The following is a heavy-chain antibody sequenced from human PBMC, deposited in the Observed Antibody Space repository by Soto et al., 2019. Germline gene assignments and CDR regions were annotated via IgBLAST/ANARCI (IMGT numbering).Heavy chain of an antibody. V-gene: IGHV3-23*01. J-gene: IGHJ4*02. Sequence: GGSLKLSCAASGFPFSSYAMSWVRPAPGKGLEWVSAISGSGGSTYYADSVKGRFTISRDNSKNTLYLQMNSLRAEDTAVYYCAKDRNTVTPGVIDYWGQGTLVTVSS. D-gene: IGHD4-17*01. CDR3: AKDRNTVTPGVIDY. CDR2: ISGSGGST. CDR1: GFPFSSYA.